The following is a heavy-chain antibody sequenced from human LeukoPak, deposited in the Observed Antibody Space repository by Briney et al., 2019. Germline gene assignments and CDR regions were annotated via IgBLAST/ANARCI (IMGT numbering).Heavy chain of an antibody. V-gene: IGHV6-1*01. CDR3: TSLTGDTDY. D-gene: IGHD7-27*01. J-gene: IGHJ4*02. Sequence: SQTLSLTCAISGDSVSSNSAAWNWIRQSPSRGLEWLGRTYYRSKWYKEYALSVKSRITINPDTSKYQFSLQLNSVTPEDTAVYYCTSLTGDTDYWGQGTLVTVSS. CDR1: GDSVSSNSAA. CDR2: TYYRSKWYK.